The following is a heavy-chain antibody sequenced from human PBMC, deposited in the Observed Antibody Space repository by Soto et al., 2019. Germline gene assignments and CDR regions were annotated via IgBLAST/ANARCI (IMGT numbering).Heavy chain of an antibody. J-gene: IGHJ4*02. V-gene: IGHV5-51*01. CDR1: GYSFTSYW. D-gene: IGHD6-13*01. Sequence: GESLKISCKGSGYSFTSYWIGWVRQMPGKGLEWMGIIYPGDSDTRYSPSFQGQVTISADKSISTAYLQWSSLKASDTAMYYCARIPYSSSWYLMTNYFDYWGQGTLVTVSS. CDR2: IYPGDSDT. CDR3: ARIPYSSSWYLMTNYFDY.